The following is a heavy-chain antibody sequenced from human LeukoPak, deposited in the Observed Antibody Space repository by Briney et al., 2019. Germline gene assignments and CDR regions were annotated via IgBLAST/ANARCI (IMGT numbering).Heavy chain of an antibody. V-gene: IGHV3-73*01. J-gene: IGHJ4*02. CDR2: IRSKANSYAT. CDR3: AKTGGIAAAH. Sequence: PGGSLRLSCAASGFTFSSYSMNWVRQAPGKGLEWVGRIRSKANSYATAYAASVKGRFTISRDNSKNTLYLQMNSLRAEDTALYYCAKTGGIAAAHWGQGTLVTVSP. D-gene: IGHD6-13*01. CDR1: GFTFSSYS.